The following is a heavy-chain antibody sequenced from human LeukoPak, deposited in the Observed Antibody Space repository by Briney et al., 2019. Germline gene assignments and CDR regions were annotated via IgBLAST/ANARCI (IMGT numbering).Heavy chain of an antibody. V-gene: IGHV1-24*01. D-gene: IGHD6-19*01. CDR3: ATDIAVAPKGDYYYMDV. Sequence: ASVKVSCKVSGYTLTELSMHWVRQAPGKGLEWMGGFDPEDGETIYAQKFQGRVTMTEDTSTDTAHMELSSLRSEDTAVYYCATDIAVAPKGDYYYMDVWGKGTTVTVSS. CDR2: FDPEDGET. J-gene: IGHJ6*03. CDR1: GYTLTELS.